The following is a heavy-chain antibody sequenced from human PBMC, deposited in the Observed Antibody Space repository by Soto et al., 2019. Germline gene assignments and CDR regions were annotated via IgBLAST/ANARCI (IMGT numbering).Heavy chain of an antibody. D-gene: IGHD3-22*01. J-gene: IGHJ4*02. V-gene: IGHV1-69*01. CDR1: GGTFSSYA. CDR2: IIPVFGAT. Sequence: QVQLVQSGAEVKKPGSSVKVSCKASGGTFSSYAFSWVRQAPGQGLEGMGGIIPVFGATDYAQTFQGRVTITADASTSTAYMELSSLRSEDTAVYYCAGSPEWSYALSQLVITTFAFYWGQGTRVTVSP. CDR3: AGSPEWSYALSQLVITTFAFY.